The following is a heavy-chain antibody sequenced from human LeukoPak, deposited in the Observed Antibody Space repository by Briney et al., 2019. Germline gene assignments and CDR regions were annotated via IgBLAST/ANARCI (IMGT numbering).Heavy chain of an antibody. V-gene: IGHV3-7*03. CDR3: AREALSIAAAGATNYYYYYYGMDV. J-gene: IGHJ6*02. CDR1: GFTFSSYW. CDR2: VKQDGSEK. D-gene: IGHD6-13*01. Sequence: GGSLRLSCVASGFTFSSYWMSWVRQAPEKGLEWVANVKQDGSEKYYVDSVKGRFTISRDNSKNTLYLQMNSLRAEDTAVYYCAREALSIAAAGATNYYYYYYGMDVWGQGTTVTVSS.